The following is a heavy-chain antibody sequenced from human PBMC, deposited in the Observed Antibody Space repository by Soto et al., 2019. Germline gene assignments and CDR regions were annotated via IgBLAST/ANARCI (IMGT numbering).Heavy chain of an antibody. D-gene: IGHD3-16*01. CDR1: GGSISSSNW. CDR2: IYHSGST. V-gene: IGHV4-4*02. Sequence: SETLSLTCAVSGGSISSSNWWSWVRQPPGKGLGWIGEIYHSGSTNYNPSLKSRVTISVDTSKNQFSLKLSSVTAADTAVYYCARVWELDPPLPGGWFDPWGQGTLVTVSS. J-gene: IGHJ5*02. CDR3: ARVWELDPPLPGGWFDP.